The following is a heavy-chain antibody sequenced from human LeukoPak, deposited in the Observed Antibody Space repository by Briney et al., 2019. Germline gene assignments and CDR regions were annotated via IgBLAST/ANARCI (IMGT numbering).Heavy chain of an antibody. CDR1: GYTFTSYY. Sequence: GASVKVSCKASGYTFTSYYMHWVRQAPGQGLEWMGIINPSGGSTSYAQKFQGRVTMTRDTSTSTVYMELSSLRSKDTAVYYCARDGWENDFWSRGAFDIWGQGTMVTVSS. J-gene: IGHJ3*02. CDR3: ARDGWENDFWSRGAFDI. V-gene: IGHV1-46*01. CDR2: INPSGGST. D-gene: IGHD3-3*01.